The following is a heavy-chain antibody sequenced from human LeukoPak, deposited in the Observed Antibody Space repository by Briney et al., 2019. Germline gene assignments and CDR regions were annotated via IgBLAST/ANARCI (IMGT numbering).Heavy chain of an antibody. CDR2: IYHTGGT. CDR3: ARLPARIAVAGTGVYYYYYMDV. J-gene: IGHJ6*03. CDR1: GGSIRSFF. D-gene: IGHD6-19*01. V-gene: IGHV4-59*01. Sequence: SETLSLTCTVSGGSIRSFFWSWLRQPPGKPLEWLGHIYHTGGTNYNPSFKSRLTISVDMSKNLFSLKLSSVTAADTAVYYCARLPARIAVAGTGVYYYYYMDVWGKGTTVTVSS.